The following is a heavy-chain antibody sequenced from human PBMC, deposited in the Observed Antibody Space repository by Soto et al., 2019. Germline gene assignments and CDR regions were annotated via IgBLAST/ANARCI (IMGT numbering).Heavy chain of an antibody. D-gene: IGHD2-2*01. CDR2: TSPYRGYT. Sequence: GAAVKVSCKGFGYNYMKYGINWVRQAPGQEYYTVGSTSPYRGYTHSAEKLHGRLTLTTVTSASTAYMELAVPRSTDTTLSICSREATVLIPAAQPSHFDSWVQGTLVTVS. CDR1: GYNYMKYG. V-gene: IGHV1-18*01. CDR3: SREATVLIPAAQPSHFDS. J-gene: IGHJ4*02.